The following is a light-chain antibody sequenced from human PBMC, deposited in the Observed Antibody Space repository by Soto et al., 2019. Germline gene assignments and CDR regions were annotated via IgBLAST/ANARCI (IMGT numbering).Light chain of an antibody. CDR2: KAS. V-gene: IGKV1-5*03. CDR3: LEYSHFSYT. J-gene: IGKJ2*01. CDR1: QSISTW. Sequence: IQMTQSPSTLSASVGDIVTITCRASQSISTWLSWYQQKPGQAPKLLIHKASTLESGVPSRFSGSGSGSESTLTISSLQPDDVLTIYSLEYSHFSYTFGQLTNLVLK.